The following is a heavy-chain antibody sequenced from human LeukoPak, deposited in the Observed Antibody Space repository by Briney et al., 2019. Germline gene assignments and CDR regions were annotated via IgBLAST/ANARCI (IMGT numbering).Heavy chain of an antibody. CDR2: MNPNNGNT. Sequence: GASVKGSCKASGYTFTSYDINWVRQATGQGLEWMGWMNPNNGNTGYAQKFQGRVTMTRSTSISTAYMELSSLRSEDTAVYYCARLASSSWPLYYHYGMDVWGQGTTVTVSS. D-gene: IGHD6-13*01. V-gene: IGHV1-8*01. J-gene: IGHJ6*02. CDR1: GYTFTSYD. CDR3: ARLASSSWPLYYHYGMDV.